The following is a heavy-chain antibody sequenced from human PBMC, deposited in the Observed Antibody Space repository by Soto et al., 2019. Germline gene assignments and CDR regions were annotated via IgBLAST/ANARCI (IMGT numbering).Heavy chain of an antibody. CDR3: AGPSGVVVAADDAFDI. CDR2: IIPILGIA. D-gene: IGHD2-15*01. V-gene: IGHV1-69*02. J-gene: IGHJ3*02. CDR1: GGTFSSYT. Sequence: ASVKVSCKASGGTFSSYTISWVRQAPGQGLEWMGRIIPILGIANYAQKFQGRVTITADKSTSTAYMELSSLRSEDTAVYYCAGPSGVVVAADDAFDIWGQGTMVTVSS.